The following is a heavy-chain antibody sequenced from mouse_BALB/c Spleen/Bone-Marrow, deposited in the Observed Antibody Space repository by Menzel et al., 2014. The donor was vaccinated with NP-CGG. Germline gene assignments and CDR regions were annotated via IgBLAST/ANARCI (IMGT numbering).Heavy chain of an antibody. CDR3: ARGGISIDY. J-gene: IGHJ2*01. CDR1: GYAFSIYW. V-gene: IGHV1-80*01. Sequence: QVQLQQSGAELVRPGSSVKISCKASGYAFSIYWMNWVKQGPGQGLEWIGQIYPGDDDTDYNGKFKGKATLTADRSSSTAYMQLNSLTSEDSAVYFCARGGISIDYWGQGTTLTVSS. CDR2: IYPGDDDT.